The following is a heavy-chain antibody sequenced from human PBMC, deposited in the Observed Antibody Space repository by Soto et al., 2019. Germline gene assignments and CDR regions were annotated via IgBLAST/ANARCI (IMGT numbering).Heavy chain of an antibody. Sequence: QVQLQESGPGLVKPSGTLSLTCAVSGGSISSSNWWRWVRQPPGKGLDWIGEIYHSGSTNYNPSLKSRVTIAVDKSKNQFSLKLSSVNAADTAVYYCARDDTAHDGSGSYCRNWGQGTLVTVSS. J-gene: IGHJ4*02. D-gene: IGHD3-10*01. CDR3: ARDDTAHDGSGSYCRN. CDR2: IYHSGST. V-gene: IGHV4-4*02. CDR1: GGSISSSNW.